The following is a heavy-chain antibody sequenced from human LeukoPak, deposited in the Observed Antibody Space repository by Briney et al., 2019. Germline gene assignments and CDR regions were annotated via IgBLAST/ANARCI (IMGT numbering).Heavy chain of an antibody. CDR1: GLTVSSNY. V-gene: IGHV3-53*01. J-gene: IGHJ3*02. Sequence: GSLRLSCAASGLTVSSNYMSWVRQAPGKGLEWVSVIYSGGSTYYADSVKGRFTISRDNSKNTLYLQMNSPRAEDTAVYYCARDNKTARWAFDIWGQGTMVTVSS. CDR2: IYSGGST. D-gene: IGHD5-18*01. CDR3: ARDNKTARWAFDI.